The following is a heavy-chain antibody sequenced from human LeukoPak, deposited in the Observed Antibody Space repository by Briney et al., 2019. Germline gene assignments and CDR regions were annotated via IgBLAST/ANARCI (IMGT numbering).Heavy chain of an antibody. CDR1: GYSFTCYY. CDR3: AREFHFGSGRRGYNWFDP. Sequence: GSGHFSCNASGYSFTCYYIQWVRQAPGQGLEWVGWINPNIGTTKFAQKFQGRVAMTRDTSTNTAYMEMSSLRSDDTAVYYCAREFHFGSGRRGYNWFDPWGQGTLVTVSS. V-gene: IGHV1-2*02. J-gene: IGHJ5*02. D-gene: IGHD3-10*01. CDR2: INPNIGTT.